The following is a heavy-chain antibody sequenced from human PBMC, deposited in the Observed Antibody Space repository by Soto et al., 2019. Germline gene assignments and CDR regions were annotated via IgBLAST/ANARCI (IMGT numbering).Heavy chain of an antibody. J-gene: IGHJ6*02. V-gene: IGHV4-59*01. CDR2: IYYSGTT. CDR1: GGFIRNYY. CDR3: ARLNSFGTTPAGQNYHYGMDV. D-gene: IGHD3-16*01. Sequence: KTSETLSLTCTVSGGFIRNYYWSWGRQSPGKGLEWIGYIYYSGTTNYNPSPKRRVTILLDMSKKQFSLRLRSVTAADTAVYYCARLNSFGTTPAGQNYHYGMDVWGQGTTVTVSS.